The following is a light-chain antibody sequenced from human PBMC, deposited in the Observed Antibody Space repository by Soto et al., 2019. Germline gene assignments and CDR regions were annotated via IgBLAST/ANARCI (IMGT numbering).Light chain of an antibody. Sequence: IQMTQSPSSLSASVGDRVTITCRASQAISTSLNWFQQKPGKAPKLLIFSASSLQSGVPSRFSGGGSGTDFTLTISSLQPEDFAIYYCQQGYNTPLTFGGGTKVEFK. CDR1: QAISTS. V-gene: IGKV1-39*01. J-gene: IGKJ4*01. CDR3: QQGYNTPLT. CDR2: SAS.